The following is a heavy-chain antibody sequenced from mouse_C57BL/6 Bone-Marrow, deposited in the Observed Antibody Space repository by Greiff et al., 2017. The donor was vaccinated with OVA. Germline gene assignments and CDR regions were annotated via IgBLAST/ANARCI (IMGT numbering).Heavy chain of an antibody. CDR1: GFNIKDYY. D-gene: IGHD2-3*01. V-gene: IGHV14-1*01. Sequence: VQLQQSGAELVRPGASVKLSCTASGFNIKDYYMHWVKQRPEQGLEWIGRIDPEDGATEYAPKFQGKDTMTADTSTNSAYLQLSSLTSEDTAVYYCTTDGYYYFDYWGQGTTLTVSS. CDR2: IDPEDGAT. J-gene: IGHJ2*01. CDR3: TTDGYYYFDY.